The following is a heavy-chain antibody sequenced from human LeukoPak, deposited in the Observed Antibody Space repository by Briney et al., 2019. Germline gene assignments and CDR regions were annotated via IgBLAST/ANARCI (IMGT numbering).Heavy chain of an antibody. Sequence: QTGGSLRLSCAASGFTFSNYVMSWARQAPGKGLEWVANIKQDGSEKYYVDSVKGRFTISRDNAKNSLYRQMNSLRAEDTAVYYCARDDPIEMSYHYWGQGTLVTVSS. V-gene: IGHV3-7*01. CDR3: ARDDPIEMSYHY. CDR1: GFTFSNYV. D-gene: IGHD5-24*01. J-gene: IGHJ4*02. CDR2: IKQDGSEK.